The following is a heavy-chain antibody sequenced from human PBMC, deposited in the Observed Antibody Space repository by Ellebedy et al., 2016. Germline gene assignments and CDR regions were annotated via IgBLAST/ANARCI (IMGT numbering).Heavy chain of an antibody. V-gene: IGHV1-18*01. D-gene: IGHD6-6*01. CDR2: ISAYDGNT. Sequence: ASVKVSCKASGGTFSSYAITWVRQAPGQGLEWMGRISAYDGNTKYAQKVQGRITMTTDTSTTTAYMELRNLRSDDSGVYYCARELAYSDSSAWIFWGQGTLVTVSS. CDR3: ARELAYSDSSAWIF. CDR1: GGTFSSYA. J-gene: IGHJ4*02.